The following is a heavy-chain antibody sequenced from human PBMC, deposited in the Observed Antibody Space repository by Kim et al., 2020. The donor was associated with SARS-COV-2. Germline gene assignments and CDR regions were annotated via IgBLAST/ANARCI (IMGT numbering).Heavy chain of an antibody. V-gene: IGHV1-69*13. CDR1: GGTFSSYA. J-gene: IGHJ6*02. D-gene: IGHD1-1*01. CDR2: IIPIFGTA. CDR3: AREGRLEPGNYYYYYGMDV. Sequence: SVKVSCKASGGTFSSYAISWVRQAPGQGLEWMGGIIPIFGTANYAQKLQGRVTITADESTSTAYMELSSLRSEDTAVYYCAREGRLEPGNYYYYYGMDVWGQGTTVTVSS.